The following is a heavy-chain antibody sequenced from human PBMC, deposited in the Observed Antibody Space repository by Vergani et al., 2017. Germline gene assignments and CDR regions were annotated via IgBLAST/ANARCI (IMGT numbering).Heavy chain of an antibody. J-gene: IGHJ4*02. Sequence: QLQLQESGPGLVKPSETLSLTCTVSGGSISSSSYYWSWIRQHPGKGLEWIGYIYYSGSTYYNPSLKSRVTISVDTSKNQFSLKLSSVTAADTAVYYCARVPAGRLEYYFDYWGQGTLVTVSS. V-gene: IGHV4-31*03. CDR1: GGSISSSSYY. CDR3: ARVPAGRLEYYFDY. CDR2: IYYSGST. D-gene: IGHD6-13*01.